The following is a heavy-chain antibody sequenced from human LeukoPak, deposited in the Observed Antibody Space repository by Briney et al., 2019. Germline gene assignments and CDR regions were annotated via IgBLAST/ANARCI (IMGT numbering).Heavy chain of an antibody. V-gene: IGHV4-34*01. Sequence: SETLSLTCAVYGESFSGYYWSWIRQPPGKGLEWIGDISHSGSTYYNPSLKSRVTISVDTSKNQFSLKLSSVTAADTAVYYCARTTEGGYTYDYFYYYYMDVWGKGTTVTISS. D-gene: IGHD5-18*01. CDR1: GESFSGYY. CDR2: ISHSGST. J-gene: IGHJ6*03. CDR3: ARTTEGGYTYDYFYYYYMDV.